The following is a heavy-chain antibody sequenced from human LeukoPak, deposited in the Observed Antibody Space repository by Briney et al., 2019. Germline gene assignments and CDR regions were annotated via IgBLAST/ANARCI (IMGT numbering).Heavy chain of an antibody. CDR2: INPNSGGT. CDR3: ARDEAAWEYYFDY. CDR1: GYTFTGYY. J-gene: IGHJ4*02. V-gene: IGHV1-2*02. Sequence: GASVKVSCKASGYTFTGYYMHWVRQAPGEGLGWRGWINPNSGGTNYAQKSQGRVTMTRDTSISTAYMELSRLRSDDTDVYYCARDEAAWEYYFDYWGQGTLVTVSS. D-gene: IGHD1-26*01.